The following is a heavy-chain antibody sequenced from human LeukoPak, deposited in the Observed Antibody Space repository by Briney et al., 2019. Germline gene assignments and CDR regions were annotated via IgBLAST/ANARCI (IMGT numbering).Heavy chain of an antibody. CDR2: IASDGST. V-gene: IGHV3-74*01. Sequence: GGSLRLSCAASGFTFSSYWMHWVRHAPRKGLVWVSRIASDGSTVYADSVKGRFTISRDNAKDTVYLQMNSLRVEDTAVYYCIGSGGWPGYWGQGTLVTASS. CDR3: IGSGGWPGY. D-gene: IGHD1-26*01. CDR1: GFTFSSYW. J-gene: IGHJ4*02.